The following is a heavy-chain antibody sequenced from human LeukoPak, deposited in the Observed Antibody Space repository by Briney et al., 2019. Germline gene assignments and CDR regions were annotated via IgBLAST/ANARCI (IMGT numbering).Heavy chain of an antibody. J-gene: IGHJ5*02. D-gene: IGHD3-10*01. CDR2: IYHSGST. V-gene: IGHV4-38-2*02. CDR1: GYSISSGYY. Sequence: PSETLSLTCTVSGYSISSGYYWGWIRQPPGKGLEWIGSIYHSGSTYYNPSLKSRVTIPVDTSKNQFSLKLSSVTAADTAVYYCARGSVRGEFDPWGQGTLVTVSS. CDR3: ARGSVRGEFDP.